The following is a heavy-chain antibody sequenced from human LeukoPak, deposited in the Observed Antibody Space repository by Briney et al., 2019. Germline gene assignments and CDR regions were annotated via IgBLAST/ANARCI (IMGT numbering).Heavy chain of an antibody. CDR2: IYGIENT. Sequence: SKTLSLTCNITADSITSGYWSWIRQSPGKGLEWIGYIYGIENTDYNPSLKSRVTLSLDTSKNQLSLKLTAVSAADTAVYYCAGRGQRYFRDWGQGTLVTVSS. V-gene: IGHV4-59*08. J-gene: IGHJ1*01. CDR3: AGRGQRYFRD. CDR1: ADSITSGY.